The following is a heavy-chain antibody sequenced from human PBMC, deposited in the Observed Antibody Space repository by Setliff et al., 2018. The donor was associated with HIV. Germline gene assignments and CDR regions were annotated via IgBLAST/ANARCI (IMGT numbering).Heavy chain of an antibody. D-gene: IGHD4-4*01. CDR2: IYTTGST. Sequence: SETLSLTCTVSGDSISNYYWSWVRQPPGKGLEWIGYIYTTGSTNYNPSLKSRVTMSVDTSKNQFSLKLSSVTAADTAVYYCAREEDYSNYGYYYGMDVWGQGTTVTVSS. V-gene: IGHV4-4*09. CDR1: GDSISNYY. J-gene: IGHJ6*02. CDR3: AREEDYSNYGYYYGMDV.